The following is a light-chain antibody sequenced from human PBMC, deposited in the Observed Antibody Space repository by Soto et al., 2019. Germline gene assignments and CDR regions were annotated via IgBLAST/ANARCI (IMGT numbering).Light chain of an antibody. V-gene: IGKV1-12*01. Sequence: DIQRTQAPSSVSASLGDRGTITFLASQDISNWLAWYQQKPGKAPKLLIYAASTLESGVPSRFSGSGSGTDFTLTISSLQPEDFATYYCQQPKSLPRTFGGGTKVDIK. J-gene: IGKJ4*01. CDR3: QQPKSLPRT. CDR1: QDISNW. CDR2: AAS.